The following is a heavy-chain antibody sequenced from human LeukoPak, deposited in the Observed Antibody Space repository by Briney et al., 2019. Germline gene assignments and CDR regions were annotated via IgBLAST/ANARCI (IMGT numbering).Heavy chain of an antibody. J-gene: IGHJ4*02. Sequence: PAASVKVSCKASGYTFTSYAISWVRRAPGQGLEWMGGIIPIFDTANYAQKFQGRVTITADKSSGTSYMDLRSLTSEDTAVYYCAGGGQEQLWSKHFDYWGQGTLVTVSS. V-gene: IGHV1-69*06. CDR3: AGGGQEQLWSKHFDY. CDR1: GYTFTSYA. CDR2: IIPIFDTA. D-gene: IGHD1/OR15-1a*01.